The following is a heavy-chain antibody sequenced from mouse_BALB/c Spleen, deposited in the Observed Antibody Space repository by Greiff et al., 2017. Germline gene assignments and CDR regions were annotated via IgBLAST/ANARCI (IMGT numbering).Heavy chain of an antibody. CDR2: INPSTGYT. Sequence: QVQLQQSGAELAKPGASVKMSCKASGYTFTSYWMHWVKQRPGQGLEWIGYINPSTGYTEYNQKFKDKATLTADKSSSTAYMQLSSLTSEDSAVYYCARRKGNAMDYWGQGTSVTVSS. V-gene: IGHV1-7*01. CDR3: ARRKGNAMDY. J-gene: IGHJ4*01. CDR1: GYTFTSYW.